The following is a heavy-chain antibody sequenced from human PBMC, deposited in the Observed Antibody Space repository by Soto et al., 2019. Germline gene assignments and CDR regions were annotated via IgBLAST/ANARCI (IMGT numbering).Heavy chain of an antibody. J-gene: IGHJ6*02. CDR1: GFTLRSYW. V-gene: IGHV3-74*01. CDR3: ARGVLNSDGTDD. CDR2: IKSDGSIT. Sequence: EVQLAESGGGLIQPGGFLRLSCAASGFTLRSYWMHWVRQAPGKGLMWVSRIKSDGSITNYVDYVKGRFTISRDNARNTVYLQLNGLIAEDTYVYYCARGVLNSDGTDDWGQGTTVTVCS. D-gene: IGHD1-7*01.